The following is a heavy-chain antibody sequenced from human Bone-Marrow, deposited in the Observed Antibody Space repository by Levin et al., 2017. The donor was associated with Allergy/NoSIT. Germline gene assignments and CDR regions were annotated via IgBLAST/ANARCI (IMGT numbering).Heavy chain of an antibody. CDR3: VRPSRGTFPRFCTSTNCPGRKNWFDS. CDR2: INENGAT. J-gene: IGHJ5*01. V-gene: IGHV4-34*01. Sequence: SQTLSLTCAVSGGSLGDYYWSWVRQSPGKGLEWIGEINENGATNYNPSLKSRVDLSVDTSKSQFSLTLNSLTAADTAVYYCVRPSRGTFPRFCTSTNCPGRKNWFDSWGQGSLVTVSS. D-gene: IGHD2/OR15-2a*01. CDR1: GGSLGDYY.